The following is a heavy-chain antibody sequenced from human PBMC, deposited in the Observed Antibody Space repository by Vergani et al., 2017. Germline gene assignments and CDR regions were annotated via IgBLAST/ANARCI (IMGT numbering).Heavy chain of an antibody. CDR1: GFTFDDYA. J-gene: IGHJ3*02. CDR3: VKDIGGNSGGAFDI. Sequence: EVQLLESGGNLVQPGGSLRLSCAASGFTFDDYAMHWVRQAPGKGLEWVSGINWNSDSIAYADSVKGRFTISRDNAKNSLYLQMNSLRAEDTALYYCVKDIGGNSGGAFDIWGQGTMVTVSS. V-gene: IGHV3-9*01. D-gene: IGHD4-23*01. CDR2: INWNSDSI.